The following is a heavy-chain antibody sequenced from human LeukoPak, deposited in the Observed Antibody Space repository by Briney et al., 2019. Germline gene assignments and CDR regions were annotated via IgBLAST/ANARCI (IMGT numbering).Heavy chain of an antibody. V-gene: IGHV1-2*06. CDR1: GYTFTSYY. J-gene: IGHJ4*02. CDR3: ARDRAYSSGWNFDY. CDR2: INPNSGGT. Sequence: ASVKVSCKASGYTFTSYYMHWVRQAPGQGLEWMGRINPNSGGTNYAQKFQGRVTMTRDTSISTAYMELSRLRSDDTAMYYCARDRAYSSGWNFDYWGQGTLVTVSS. D-gene: IGHD6-19*01.